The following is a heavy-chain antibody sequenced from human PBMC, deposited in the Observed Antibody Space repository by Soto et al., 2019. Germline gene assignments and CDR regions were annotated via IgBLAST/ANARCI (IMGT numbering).Heavy chain of an antibody. CDR3: ARGRRYSYGYYYDSSGYFDY. Sequence: GGSLRLSCAASGFTFSSYWMSWVRQAPGKGLEWVANIKQDGSEKYYVDSVKGRFTISRDNAKNSLYLQMNSLRAEDTAVYYCARGRRYSYGYYYDSSGYFDYWGQGTLVTVSS. CDR1: GFTFSSYW. J-gene: IGHJ4*02. D-gene: IGHD3-22*01. CDR2: IKQDGSEK. V-gene: IGHV3-7*01.